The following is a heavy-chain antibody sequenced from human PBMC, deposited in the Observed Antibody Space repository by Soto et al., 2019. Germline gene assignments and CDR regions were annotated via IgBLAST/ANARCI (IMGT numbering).Heavy chain of an antibody. CDR3: ASSAPPIGVDY. CDR1: GGTFSSYA. V-gene: IGHV1-69*13. Sequence: SVKVSCKASGGTFSSYAIRWVRQAPGQGLEWMGGIIPIFGTANYAQKFQGRVTITADESTSTAYMELSSLRSEDTAVYYCASSAPPIGVDYWGQGTLVTVSS. CDR2: IIPIFGTA. D-gene: IGHD3-10*01. J-gene: IGHJ4*02.